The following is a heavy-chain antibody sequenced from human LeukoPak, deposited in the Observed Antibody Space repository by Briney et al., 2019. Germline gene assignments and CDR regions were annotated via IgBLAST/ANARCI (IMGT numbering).Heavy chain of an antibody. J-gene: IGHJ5*02. CDR2: ISYDGSNK. CDR3: ARENDISGWYLGKHDKFPPWFDP. Sequence: GRSLRLSCAASGFTFSSYAMHWVRQAPGKGLEWVAVISYDGSNKYYADSVKGRFTISRDNSKNSLYLQMNSLRAEDTAVYYCARENDISGWYLGKHDKFPPWFDPWGQGTLVTVSS. D-gene: IGHD6-19*01. CDR1: GFTFSSYA. V-gene: IGHV3-30-3*01.